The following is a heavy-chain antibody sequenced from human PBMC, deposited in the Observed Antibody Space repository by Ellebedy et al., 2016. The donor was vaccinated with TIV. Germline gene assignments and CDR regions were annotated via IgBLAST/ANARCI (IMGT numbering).Heavy chain of an antibody. D-gene: IGHD3-9*01. J-gene: IGHJ4*02. CDR3: ARVEPGGLRYFDWLSPFDY. V-gene: IGHV1-18*01. CDR2: ISAYNGNT. CDR1: GGTFSSYA. Sequence: ASVKVSCXASGGTFSSYAISWVRQAPGQGLEWMGWISAYNGNTNYAQKLQGRVTMTTDTSTSTAYMELRSLRSDDTAVYYCARVEPGGLRYFDWLSPFDYWGQGTLVTVSS.